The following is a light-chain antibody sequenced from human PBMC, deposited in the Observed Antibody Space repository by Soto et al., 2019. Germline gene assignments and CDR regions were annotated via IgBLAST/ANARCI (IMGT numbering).Light chain of an antibody. CDR1: SSDVGGYHY. CDR3: NSCTSSSTRGCF. CDR2: DVS. J-gene: IGLJ2*01. Sequence: QSALTQPASVSGSPGQSITISCTGTSSDVGGYHYVSWYQQHPGTAPKLMIYDVSNRPSGVSNRFSGSKSGNTASLTISGRQPVEEADYYGNSCTSSSTRGCFFGGGTKLTVL. V-gene: IGLV2-14*01.